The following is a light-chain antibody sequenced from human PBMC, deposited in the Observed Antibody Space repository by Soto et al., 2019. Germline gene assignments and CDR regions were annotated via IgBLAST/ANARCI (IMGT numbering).Light chain of an antibody. CDR3: QQYNNWPPVLT. CDR1: QSVSSN. Sequence: EIVMTQSPATLSVSPGERATLSCRASQSVSSNLAWYQQKPGQAPRLLIYGASTRATGIPARFSGSGSGTEFTLTISSLQSEDFAVYYCQQYNNWPPVLTFVGGTKVDIK. V-gene: IGKV3-15*01. J-gene: IGKJ4*01. CDR2: GAS.